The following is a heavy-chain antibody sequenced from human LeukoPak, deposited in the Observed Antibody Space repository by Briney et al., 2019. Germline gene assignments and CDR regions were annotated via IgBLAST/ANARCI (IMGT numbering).Heavy chain of an antibody. CDR1: GFTFSDYW. Sequence: GGSLRLSCAASGFTFSDYWMHWVRQIPGKGLVWVSRINTSGSSTTYAESVKGRFTISRDNAKNTLYLQMDSLRAEDTGVYYCARSNHADDFWGQGTLVTVSS. CDR3: ARSNHADDF. CDR2: INTSGSST. D-gene: IGHD1-14*01. V-gene: IGHV3-74*03. J-gene: IGHJ4*02.